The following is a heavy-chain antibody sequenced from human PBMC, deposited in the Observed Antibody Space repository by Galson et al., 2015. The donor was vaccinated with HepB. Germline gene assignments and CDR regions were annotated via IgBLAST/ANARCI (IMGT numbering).Heavy chain of an antibody. V-gene: IGHV3-23*01. Sequence: SLRLSCAASGFTFSSYAMSWVRQAPGKGLEWVSAISGSGGSTYYADSVKGRFTISRDNSKNTLYLQMNSLRAEDTAVYYCAKEGGPTLWFGELSGLTTHWGQGTLVTVSS. CDR1: GFTFSSYA. D-gene: IGHD3-10*01. CDR2: ISGSGGST. CDR3: AKEGGPTLWFGELSGLTTH. J-gene: IGHJ4*02.